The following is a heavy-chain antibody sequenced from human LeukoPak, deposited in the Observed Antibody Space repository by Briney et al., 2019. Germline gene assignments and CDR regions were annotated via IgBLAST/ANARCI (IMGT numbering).Heavy chain of an antibody. CDR3: ARGSGEHPEAPLYFDY. J-gene: IGHJ4*02. CDR2: IIPILGIA. D-gene: IGHD3-10*01. V-gene: IGHV1-69*04. Sequence: KPASVKASCKASGGTFSSYAISWVRQAPGQGLEWMGRIIPILGIANYAQKFQGRVTITADKSTSTAYMELSSLRSEDTAVYYCARGSGEHPEAPLYFDYWGQGTLVTVSS. CDR1: GGTFSSYA.